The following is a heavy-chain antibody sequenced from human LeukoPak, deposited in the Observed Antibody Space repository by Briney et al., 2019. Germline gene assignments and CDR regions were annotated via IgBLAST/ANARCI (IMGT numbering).Heavy chain of an antibody. CDR3: ARVIVVPAAMFPWFDP. D-gene: IGHD2-2*01. CDR1: GGTFSSYA. V-gene: IGHV1-69*13. CDR2: IIPIFGTA. Sequence: SVKVSCKASGGTFSSYAISWVRQAPGQGLEWMGGIIPIFGTANYAQKFQGRVTITADESTSTAYMELSSLRSEDTAVYYCARVIVVPAAMFPWFDPWGQGTLVTVSS. J-gene: IGHJ5*02.